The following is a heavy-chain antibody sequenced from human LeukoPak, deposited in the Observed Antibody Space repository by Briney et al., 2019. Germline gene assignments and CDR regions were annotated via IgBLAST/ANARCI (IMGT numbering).Heavy chain of an antibody. CDR3: ARSLFMGRDGYNWFDY. D-gene: IGHD5-24*01. J-gene: IGHJ4*02. CDR1: GYTFTSYG. Sequence: ASVKVSCKASGYTFTSYGISWVRQAPGQGLEWMGWISAYNGNTNYAQKLQGRVTITTDTSTSTAYMELRSLRSDDTAVYYCARSLFMGRDGYNWFDYWGQGTLVTVSS. CDR2: ISAYNGNT. V-gene: IGHV1-18*01.